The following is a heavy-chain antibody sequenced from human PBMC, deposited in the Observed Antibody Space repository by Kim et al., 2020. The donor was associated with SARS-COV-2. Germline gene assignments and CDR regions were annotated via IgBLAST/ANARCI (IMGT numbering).Heavy chain of an antibody. V-gene: IGHV1-2*06. D-gene: IGHD2-21*01. CDR3: ARERWGSDWYFDL. CDR2: SNPNSGGT. Sequence: ASVNVSCKASGYTFTGYYMHWVRQAPGQGLEWMGRSNPNSGGTNYAQKFQGRVTMTRDTSISTAYMELSRLRSDDTAVYYCARERWGSDWYFDLWGRGTLVTVSS. CDR1: GYTFTGYY. J-gene: IGHJ2*01.